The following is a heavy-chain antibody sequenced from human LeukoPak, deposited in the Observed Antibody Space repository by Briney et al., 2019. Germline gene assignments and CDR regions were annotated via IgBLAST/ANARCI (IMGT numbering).Heavy chain of an antibody. CDR2: IYYSGST. Sequence: SETLSLTCTVSGGSISSHYWSWIRQPPGKGLEWIGYIYYSGSTNYNPSLKSRVTISVDTSKNQFSLKLSSVTAADTAVYYCARASPKYYYGSGSHIDYWGQGTLVTVSS. V-gene: IGHV4-59*11. J-gene: IGHJ4*02. CDR3: ARASPKYYYGSGSHIDY. CDR1: GGSISSHY. D-gene: IGHD3-10*01.